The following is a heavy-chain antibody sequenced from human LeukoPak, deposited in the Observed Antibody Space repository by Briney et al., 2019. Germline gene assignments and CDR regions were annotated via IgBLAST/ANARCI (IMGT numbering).Heavy chain of an antibody. CDR1: GGSISSGSYY. CDR2: IYTSGST. CDR3: ARDQGYSNYY. Sequence: PSQTLSLTCTVSGGSISSGSYYWSWTRQPAGKGLEWIGRIYTSGSTNYNPSLKSRVTISVDTSKNQFSLKLSSVTAADTAVYYCARDQGYSNYYWGQGTLVTVSS. J-gene: IGHJ4*02. V-gene: IGHV4-61*02. D-gene: IGHD4-11*01.